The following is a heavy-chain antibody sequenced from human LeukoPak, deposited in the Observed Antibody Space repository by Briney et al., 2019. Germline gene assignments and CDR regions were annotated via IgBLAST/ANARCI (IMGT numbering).Heavy chain of an antibody. D-gene: IGHD6-19*01. CDR3: AKDSSGWYLLGY. CDR1: GFTLSSYA. V-gene: IGHV3-23*01. Sequence: PGGSLRLSCAASGFTLSSYAMSWVRQAPGKGLEWVSAISGSGGSTYYADSVKGRFTISRDNSKNTLYLQMNSLRAEDTAVYYCAKDSSGWYLLGYWGQGTLVTVSS. CDR2: ISGSGGST. J-gene: IGHJ4*02.